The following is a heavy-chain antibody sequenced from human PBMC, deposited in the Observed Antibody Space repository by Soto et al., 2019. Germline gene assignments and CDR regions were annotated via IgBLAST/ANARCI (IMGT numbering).Heavy chain of an antibody. J-gene: IGHJ3*02. Sequence: EASVKVSCKASGYTFTSYGISWVRQAPGQGLEWMGWISAYNGNTNYAQKLQGRVTMTTDTSTSTAYMELRSLRSDDTAVYYCARDLRITIFGVVGGAFDIWGQGTMVTVS. CDR1: GYTFTSYG. V-gene: IGHV1-18*01. CDR2: ISAYNGNT. D-gene: IGHD3-3*01. CDR3: ARDLRITIFGVVGGAFDI.